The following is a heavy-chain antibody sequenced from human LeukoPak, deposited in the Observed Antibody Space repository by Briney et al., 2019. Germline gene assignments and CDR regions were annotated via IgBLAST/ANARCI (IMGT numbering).Heavy chain of an antibody. CDR1: GGSISSGDYY. J-gene: IGHJ3*02. Sequence: SETLSLTCTVSGGSISSGDYYWSWIRQPPGKGLEWIGYIYYSGSTYYNPSLKSLVTISVDTSKNQFSLKLSSVTAADTAVYYCAREGGTTGTTSAFDIWGQGTMVTVSS. V-gene: IGHV4-30-4*08. CDR3: AREGGTTGTTSAFDI. D-gene: IGHD1-1*01. CDR2: IYYSGST.